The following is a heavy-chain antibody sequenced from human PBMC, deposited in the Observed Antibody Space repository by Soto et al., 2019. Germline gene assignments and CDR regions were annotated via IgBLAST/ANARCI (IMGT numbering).Heavy chain of an antibody. CDR2: ISYDGSNK. D-gene: IGHD1-26*01. CDR1: VFTFSSYG. CDR3: AKDVLPYSGSHVDY. Sequence: PWWSLRLSCSASVFTFSSYGMHWFRQAPGKGLEWVAVISYDGSNKYYADSVKGRFTISRDNSKNTLYLQMNSLRAEDTAVYYCAKDVLPYSGSHVDYWGQGTLVTVSS. V-gene: IGHV3-30*18. J-gene: IGHJ4*02.